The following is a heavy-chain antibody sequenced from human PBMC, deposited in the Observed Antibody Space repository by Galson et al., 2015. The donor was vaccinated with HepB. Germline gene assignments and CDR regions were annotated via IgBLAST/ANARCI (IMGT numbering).Heavy chain of an antibody. V-gene: IGHV3-21*01. CDR3: ARGYSSSWYLHYYYYYYMDV. J-gene: IGHJ6*03. D-gene: IGHD6-13*01. CDR1: GFTFSSYS. Sequence: SLRLSCAASGFTFSSYSMNWVRQAPGKGLEWVSSISSSSSYIYYADSVKGRFTISRDNAKNSLYLQMNSLRAEDTAVYYCARGYSSSWYLHYYYYYYMDVWGKGTTVTVSS. CDR2: ISSSSSYI.